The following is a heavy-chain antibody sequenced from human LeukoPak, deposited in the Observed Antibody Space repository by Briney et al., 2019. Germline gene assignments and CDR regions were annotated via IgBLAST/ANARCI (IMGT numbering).Heavy chain of an antibody. V-gene: IGHV2-5*02. CDR2: IYWDDDK. J-gene: IGHJ3*02. CDR1: GFSLSTSGVG. CDR3: AHRIQGDCAFDI. Sequence: SGPTLVKPTQTLTLTCTFSGFSLSTSGVGVGWIRQPPGRALEWLALIYWDDDKRYSPSLKSRLTISKDTSKNQVVLTMTNMDPVDTATYYCAHRIQGDCAFDIWGQGTMVTVSS. D-gene: IGHD2-21*02.